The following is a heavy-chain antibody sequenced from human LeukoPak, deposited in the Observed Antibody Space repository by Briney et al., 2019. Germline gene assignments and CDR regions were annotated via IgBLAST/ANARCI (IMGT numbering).Heavy chain of an antibody. CDR2: ISAPGGNT. Sequence: GGSLRLSCAASGLTLNRYAMCWVRQAPGKGLEWVSAISAPGGNTYYADSVKGRFTISRDNAKNSLYLQMNSLRAEDTAVYYCAELGITMIGGVWGKGTTVTISS. J-gene: IGHJ6*04. D-gene: IGHD3-10*02. CDR3: AELGITMIGGV. V-gene: IGHV3-23*01. CDR1: GLTLNRYA.